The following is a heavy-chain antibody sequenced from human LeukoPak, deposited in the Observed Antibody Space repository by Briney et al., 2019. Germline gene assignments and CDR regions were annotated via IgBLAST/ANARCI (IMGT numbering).Heavy chain of an antibody. J-gene: IGHJ4*02. CDR3: AKTLLWFGELSHFDY. Sequence: GGSLRLSCAASGFTFSSYAMSWVRQAPGKRLEWVSAISGSGGSTYYADSVKGRFTISRDNSKNTLYLQMNSLRAEDTAVYYCAKTLLWFGELSHFDYWGQGTLVTVSS. CDR1: GFTFSSYA. D-gene: IGHD3-10*01. CDR2: ISGSGGST. V-gene: IGHV3-23*01.